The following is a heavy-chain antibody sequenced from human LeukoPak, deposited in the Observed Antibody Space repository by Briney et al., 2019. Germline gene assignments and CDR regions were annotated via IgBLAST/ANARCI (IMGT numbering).Heavy chain of an antibody. CDR2: ISGSGGST. CDR1: RFTFSSYA. Sequence: ESLRLSCAASRFTFSSYAMSWVRQAPGKGLEWVSAISGSGGSTYYADSVKGRFTISRDNSKNTLYLQMNSPRAEDTAVYYCAKDRAEYSSGWYYWYFDLWGRGTLVTVSS. V-gene: IGHV3-23*01. CDR3: AKDRAEYSSGWYYWYFDL. D-gene: IGHD6-19*01. J-gene: IGHJ2*01.